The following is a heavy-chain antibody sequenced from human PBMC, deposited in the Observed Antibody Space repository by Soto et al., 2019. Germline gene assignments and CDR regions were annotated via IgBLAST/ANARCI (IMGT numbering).Heavy chain of an antibody. D-gene: IGHD6-6*01. CDR1: GYTFTNYA. Sequence: GASVKVSCKASGYTFTNYAMHWVRQVPGQGLEWLGWINVGNVGPQYSQKFQGRVTFIRDTSGSTDYMELSSFRSEDTAVYYCGWAAEVLVEYWGQGTLVTVSS. CDR2: INVGNVGP. CDR3: GWAAEVLVEY. J-gene: IGHJ4*02. V-gene: IGHV1-3*01.